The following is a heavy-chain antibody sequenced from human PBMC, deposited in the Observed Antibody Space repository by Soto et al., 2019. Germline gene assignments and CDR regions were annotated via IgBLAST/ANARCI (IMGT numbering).Heavy chain of an antibody. CDR3: AKVRFGRGILSNTMDV. CDR1: GFTFRSSG. V-gene: IGHV3-30*18. Sequence: QVQLVESGGGVVQPGRSLRLSCAASGFTFRSSGMHWVRQAPGKGLEWVAVISYDGGNKYYGDSVRGRFTISRDNSINTLYLEMKSLRVEDTAVYYCAKVRFGRGILSNTMDVWGQGTTVTVSS. J-gene: IGHJ6*02. D-gene: IGHD3-16*01. CDR2: ISYDGGNK.